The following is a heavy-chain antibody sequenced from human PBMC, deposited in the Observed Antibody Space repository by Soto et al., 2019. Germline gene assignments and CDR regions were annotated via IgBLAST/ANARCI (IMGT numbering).Heavy chain of an antibody. CDR2: VSANNGHT. V-gene: IGHV1-18*01. D-gene: IGHD2-8*01. J-gene: IGHJ6*02. CDR1: GFTFSNYG. Sequence: RASVKVSCKASGFTFSNYGLNWVRQAPGQGLEWMGWVSANNGHTNYARNLQGRVSMTTDTSTSTAYMELRGLRFDDTAVYYCARDIESVTAKHFFYYYAMDVWGQGTTVTISS. CDR3: ARDIESVTAKHFFYYYAMDV.